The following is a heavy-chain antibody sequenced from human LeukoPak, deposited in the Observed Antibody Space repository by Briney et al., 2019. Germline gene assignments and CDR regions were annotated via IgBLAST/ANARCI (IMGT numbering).Heavy chain of an antibody. CDR1: GGSISYYY. V-gene: IGHV4-59*01. Sequence: PSETLSLTCTVSGGSISYYYWSWIRQSPGKGLEWIGYIYYSGTTNYNPSLKSRVTISVDTSKNQYSLQLRSVTAADTAVYYCAREDPQTTVPEGMDVWGQGTTVTVSS. J-gene: IGHJ6*02. D-gene: IGHD4-17*01. CDR2: IYYSGTT. CDR3: AREDPQTTVPEGMDV.